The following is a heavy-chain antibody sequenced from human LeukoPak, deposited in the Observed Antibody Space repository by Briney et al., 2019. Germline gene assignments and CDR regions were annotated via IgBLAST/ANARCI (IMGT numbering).Heavy chain of an antibody. J-gene: IGHJ4*02. V-gene: IGHV4-39*01. CDR3: ARGDDIPMFFDY. Sequence: PSETLSLTCTVSGGSISSSSYYWGWIRQPPGKGLEWIGSIYYSGSTYYNPSLKSRVTISVDTSKNQFSLKLSSVTAADTAVYYCARGDDIPMFFDYWGQGTLVTVSS. CDR1: GGSISSSSYY. D-gene: IGHD3-9*01. CDR2: IYYSGST.